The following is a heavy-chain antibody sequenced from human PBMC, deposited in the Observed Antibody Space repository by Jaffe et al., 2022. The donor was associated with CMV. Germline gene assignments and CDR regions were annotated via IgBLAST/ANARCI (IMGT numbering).Heavy chain of an antibody. CDR2: IKQDGSEK. CDR3: ARDRSRTQLPRALYYFDY. D-gene: IGHD1-26*01. V-gene: IGHV3-7*01. Sequence: EVQLVESGGGLVQPGGSLRLSCAASGFTFSSYWMSWVRQAPGKGLEWVANIKQDGSEKYYVDSVKGRFTISRDNAKNSLYLQMNSLRAEDTAVYYCARDRSRTQLPRALYYFDYWGQGTLVTVSS. CDR1: GFTFSSYW. J-gene: IGHJ4*02.